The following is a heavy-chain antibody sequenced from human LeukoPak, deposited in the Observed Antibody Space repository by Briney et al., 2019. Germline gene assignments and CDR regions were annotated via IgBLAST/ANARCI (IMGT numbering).Heavy chain of an antibody. CDR2: IYYSETT. J-gene: IGHJ4*02. D-gene: IGHD3-22*01. CDR3: AKYDSSGLDY. Sequence: SETLSLTCTVSGGSISNYYWSWIRQPPGKGLEWIGCIYYSETTSYNPSLKSRVTISVDTSKNQFSLKLSSVTAADTAVYYCAKYDSSGLDYWGQGTLVTVSS. V-gene: IGHV4-59*01. CDR1: GGSISNYY.